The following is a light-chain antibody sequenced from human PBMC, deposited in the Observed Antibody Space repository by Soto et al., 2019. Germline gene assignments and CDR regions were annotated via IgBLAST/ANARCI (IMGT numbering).Light chain of an antibody. Sequence: DIQMTQSPSTLSASVGDRVTITCRASQSISSWLAWYQQKPGKAPKLLIYKASSLESGVPSRFSGSGSGTEFTLNISSLQPDDFATYYCQQYNSYSPWTFGQVTKVDIK. CDR1: QSISSW. CDR2: KAS. CDR3: QQYNSYSPWT. V-gene: IGKV1-5*03. J-gene: IGKJ1*01.